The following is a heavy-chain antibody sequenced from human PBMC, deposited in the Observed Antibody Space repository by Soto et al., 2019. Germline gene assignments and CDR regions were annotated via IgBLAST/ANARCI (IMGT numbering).Heavy chain of an antibody. CDR2: IYYSVST. CDR1: GGSISSGDYY. D-gene: IGHD3-10*01. Sequence: QVQLQESGPGLVKPSQTLSLTCTVSGGSISSGDYYWSWIRQPPGKGLEWIGYIYYSVSTYFNPSLRSRVTISVDTSKNQFSLKLRSVTAADTAVYYWARGISMVRGVLYYFDFWGQGTLVTVSS. CDR3: ARGISMVRGVLYYFDF. V-gene: IGHV4-30-4*01. J-gene: IGHJ4*02.